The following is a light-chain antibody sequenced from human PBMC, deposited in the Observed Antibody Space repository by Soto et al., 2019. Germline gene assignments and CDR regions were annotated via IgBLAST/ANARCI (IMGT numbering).Light chain of an antibody. Sequence: EIVMTQSPATLSVSPGERATLSCRASQSVSSNLAWYQQKPGQAPRLLIYGASTRATGVPDRFSGSGSGTDFTLTISRLETGDFAVYYCQQYGGSATFGQGTKVDIK. V-gene: IGKV3-15*01. CDR2: GAS. CDR3: QQYGGSAT. J-gene: IGKJ1*01. CDR1: QSVSSN.